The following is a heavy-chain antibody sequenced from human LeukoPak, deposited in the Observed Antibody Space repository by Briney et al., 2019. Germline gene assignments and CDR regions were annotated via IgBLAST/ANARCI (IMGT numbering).Heavy chain of an antibody. V-gene: IGHV1-8*02. D-gene: IGHD3-3*01. J-gene: IGHJ4*02. CDR2: MNPNSGNT. CDR3: ARGYYDFWSGYHQFDY. Sequence: ASVKVSCKASGDTFSNYAVTWVRQATGQGLEWMGWMNPNSGNTGYAQKFQGRVTMTRNTSISTAYMELSSLRSEDTAVYYCARGYYDFWSGYHQFDYWGQGTLVTVSS. CDR1: GDTFSNYA.